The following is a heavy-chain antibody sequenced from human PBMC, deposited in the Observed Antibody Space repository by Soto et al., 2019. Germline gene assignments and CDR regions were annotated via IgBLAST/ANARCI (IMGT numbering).Heavy chain of an antibody. V-gene: IGHV4-31*03. D-gene: IGHD3-10*01. CDR2: IYYSGST. CDR3: ARAYGSGYMDV. J-gene: IGHJ6*02. CDR1: GGSISSGGYY. Sequence: QVQLQESGPGLVKPSQTLSLTCTVSGGSISSGGYYWSWIRRHPGKGLEWIGYIYYSGSTYYNPSLKXRXTXSXXPSKNQFSLKLSSVTAADTAVYYCARAYGSGYMDVWGQGTTVTVSS.